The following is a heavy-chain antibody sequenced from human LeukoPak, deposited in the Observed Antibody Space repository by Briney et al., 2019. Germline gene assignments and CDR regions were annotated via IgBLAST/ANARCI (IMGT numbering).Heavy chain of an antibody. Sequence: PGGSLRLSCAASGFTFSNYGMHWVRQAPGKGLEWVAVIWYDGSNKYYADSVKGRFTISRDNSRTTLYLQMNSLRAEDTAVYYCARERATGYSGYDFMRWGQGTLVTVSS. CDR3: ARERATGYSGYDFMR. V-gene: IGHV3-33*01. J-gene: IGHJ4*02. CDR1: GFTFSNYG. D-gene: IGHD5-12*01. CDR2: IWYDGSNK.